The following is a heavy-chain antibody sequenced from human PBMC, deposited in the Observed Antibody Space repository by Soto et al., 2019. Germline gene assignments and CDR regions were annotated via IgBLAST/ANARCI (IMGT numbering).Heavy chain of an antibody. V-gene: IGHV3-23*01. CDR1: GFTFSSYS. CDR2: ISGSGGDT. Sequence: XESLSLSCVASGFTFSSYSMSWVRQAPGKGLECVSSISGSGGDTFYAASVKGRFTISRDNSKNTLYLQMTSLRAEDTALYYCAKDSALPYSGSYFDYWGQGILVTVSS. D-gene: IGHD1-26*01. J-gene: IGHJ4*02. CDR3: AKDSALPYSGSYFDY.